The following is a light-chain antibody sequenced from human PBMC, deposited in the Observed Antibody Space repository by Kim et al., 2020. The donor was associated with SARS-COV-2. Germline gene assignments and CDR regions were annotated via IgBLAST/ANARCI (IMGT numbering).Light chain of an antibody. CDR2: RNN. V-gene: IGLV1-47*01. CDR3: AAWDDSLSGPLYV. CDR1: SSNIGSNY. Sequence: ELTQPPSASGTPGQRVTISCSGSSSNIGSNYVYWYQQLPGTAPKLLIYRNNQRPSGVPDRFSGSKSGTSASLAISGLRSEDEADYYCAAWDDSLSGPLYVFGTGTKVTV. J-gene: IGLJ1*01.